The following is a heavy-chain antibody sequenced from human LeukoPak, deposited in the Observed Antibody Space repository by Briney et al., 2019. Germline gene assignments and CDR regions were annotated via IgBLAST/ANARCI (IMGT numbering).Heavy chain of an antibody. D-gene: IGHD2-2*01. Sequence: GGSLRLSCAASGFTFSSYSMNWVRQAPGKGLEWVSSISSRSSYIYYADSVKGRFTISRDNAKNSLYPQMNSLRAEDTAVYYCARGGTSLPMDVWGKGTTVTVSS. CDR1: GFTFSSYS. CDR3: ARGGTSLPMDV. CDR2: ISSRSSYI. J-gene: IGHJ6*03. V-gene: IGHV3-21*01.